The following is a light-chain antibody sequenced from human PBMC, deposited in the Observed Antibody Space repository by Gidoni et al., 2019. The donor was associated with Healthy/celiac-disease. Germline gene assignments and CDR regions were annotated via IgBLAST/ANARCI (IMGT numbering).Light chain of an antibody. CDR3: MQALQTSWT. CDR1: QSLLHRNGYNY. Sequence: DIVMTQSPLSLPVTPGEPASISCRSRQSLLHRNGYNYLDWYLQKPGQSPQLLIYLGSNRASGVPDRFSGSGSGTDFTLKISRVEAEDVGVYYCMQALQTSWTFGQGTKVEIK. V-gene: IGKV2-28*01. J-gene: IGKJ1*01. CDR2: LGS.